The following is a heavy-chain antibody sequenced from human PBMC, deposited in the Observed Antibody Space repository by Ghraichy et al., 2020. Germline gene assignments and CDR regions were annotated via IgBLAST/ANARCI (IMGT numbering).Heavy chain of an antibody. D-gene: IGHD2-2*01. V-gene: IGHV4-34*01. CDR3: ARGGRVVPAAH. Sequence: SETLSLTCAVYGGSFSGYYWSWIRQPPGKGLEWIGEINHSGSTNYNPSLKSRVTISVDTSKNQFSLKLSSVTAADTAVYYCARGGRVVPAAHWGQGTLVTVSS. CDR1: GGSFSGYY. J-gene: IGHJ4*02. CDR2: INHSGST.